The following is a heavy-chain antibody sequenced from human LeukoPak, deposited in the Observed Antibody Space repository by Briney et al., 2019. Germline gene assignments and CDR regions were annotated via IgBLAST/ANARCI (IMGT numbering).Heavy chain of an antibody. V-gene: IGHV4-59*08. CDR3: ARHGRALRFDY. CDR1: GGSISRYY. D-gene: IGHD1-26*01. CDR2: VYYSGST. Sequence: PSETLSLTCTVSGGSISRYYWSWIRQPPGKGLEWIGYVYYSGSTNYNPSLKSRVTISVDTSKNQFSLKLSSVTAADTAVYYCARHGRALRFDYWGQGTLVTVSS. J-gene: IGHJ4*02.